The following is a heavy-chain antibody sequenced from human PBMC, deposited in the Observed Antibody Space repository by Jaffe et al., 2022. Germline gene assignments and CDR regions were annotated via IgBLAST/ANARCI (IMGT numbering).Heavy chain of an antibody. CDR3: AKEYRVWQWLGPQANWYFDL. CDR1: GFTFSSYG. CDR2: IRYDGSNK. V-gene: IGHV3-30*02. J-gene: IGHJ2*01. D-gene: IGHD6-19*01. Sequence: QVQLVESGGGVVQPGGSLRLSCAASGFTFSSYGMHWVRQAPGKGLEWVAFIRYDGSNKYYADSVKGRFTISRDNSKNTLYLQMNSLRAEDTAVYYCAKEYRVWQWLGPQANWYFDLWGRGTLVTVSS.